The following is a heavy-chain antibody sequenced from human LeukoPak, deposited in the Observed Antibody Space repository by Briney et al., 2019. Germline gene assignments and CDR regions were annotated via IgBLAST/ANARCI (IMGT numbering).Heavy chain of an antibody. CDR1: GFTFSSYA. V-gene: IGHV3-23*01. CDR2: IGGSGDNR. J-gene: IGHJ4*02. CDR3: ASPNPIGDLSWLDY. D-gene: IGHD3-10*01. Sequence: GGSLRLSCAASGFTFSSYAMSWVRQPPEKGLEWISVIGGSGDNRYYADSVKGRFTISRDNSKNTLYLQMNSLRVEDTAVYYCASPNPIGDLSWLDYWGQGALVTVSS.